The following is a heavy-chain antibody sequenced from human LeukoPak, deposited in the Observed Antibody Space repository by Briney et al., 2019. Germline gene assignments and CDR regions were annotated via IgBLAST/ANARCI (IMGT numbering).Heavy chain of an antibody. CDR3: ARDRGFGEPLDY. J-gene: IGHJ4*02. CDR1: GGSISSYY. Sequence: SETLSLTCTVSGGSISSYYWGWICQPPGKGLEWIGSIYYSGSTYYNPSLKSRVTISVDTSKNQFSLKLSSVTAADTAVYYCARDRGFGEPLDYWGQGTLVTVSS. V-gene: IGHV4-39*07. D-gene: IGHD3-10*01. CDR2: IYYSGST.